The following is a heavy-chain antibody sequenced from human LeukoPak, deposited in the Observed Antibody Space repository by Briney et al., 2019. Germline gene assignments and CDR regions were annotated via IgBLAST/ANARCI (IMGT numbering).Heavy chain of an antibody. V-gene: IGHV4-61*02. CDR2: IYTSGST. CDR1: GNSISSGDYY. D-gene: IGHD6-13*01. J-gene: IGHJ3*02. CDR3: ARDIAAAVDAFDI. Sequence: PSETLSLTCTVSGNSISSGDYYWSWIRQPAGKGLEWIGRIYTSGSTTYNPSLKSRVTISGDTSENQFSLKLSSVTAADTAVYYCARDIAAAVDAFDIWGQGTMVTVSS.